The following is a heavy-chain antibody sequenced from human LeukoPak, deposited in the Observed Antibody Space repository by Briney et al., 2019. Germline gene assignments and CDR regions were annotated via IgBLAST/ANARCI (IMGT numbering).Heavy chain of an antibody. CDR2: ISGSGGST. CDR1: GFTFSSYA. V-gene: IGHV3-23*01. CDR3: AKDDVGSGYPHTPEYYFDY. Sequence: GGSLRLSCAASGFTFSSYAMSWVRQAPGKGLEWVSAISGSGGSTYYADSVKGRFTISRDNSKNTLYLQMNSLRAEDTAVYYCAKDDVGSGYPHTPEYYFDYWGQGTLITVSS. D-gene: IGHD3-22*01. J-gene: IGHJ4*02.